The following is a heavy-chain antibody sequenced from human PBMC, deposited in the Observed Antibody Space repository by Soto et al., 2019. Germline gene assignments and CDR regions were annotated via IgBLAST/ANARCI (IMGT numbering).Heavy chain of an antibody. D-gene: IGHD3-16*01. CDR1: GGSISSSNYF. J-gene: IGHJ3*02. Sequence: PSETLSLTCTISGGSISSSNYFWGWIRQPPGKGLEWIGSIFYSGSTSYNSSLKSRVTISVDTSKNQFSLRLSSVTAADTAVYYCASPTLGAFDIWDQGTMVTVSS. CDR3: ASPTLGAFDI. CDR2: IFYSGST. V-gene: IGHV4-39*01.